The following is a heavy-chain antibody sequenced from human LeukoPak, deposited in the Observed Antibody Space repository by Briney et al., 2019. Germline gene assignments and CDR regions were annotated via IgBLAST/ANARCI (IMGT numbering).Heavy chain of an antibody. CDR3: AKQPWEQWLVPFDY. V-gene: IGHV3-23*01. Sequence: PGGSLRLSCAASGFTFSSYAMSWVRQAPGKGLEWVSAISGSGGSTYYADSVKGRLTISRDNSKNTLYLQMNSLRAEDTAVYYCAKQPWEQWLVPFDYWGQGTLVTVSS. J-gene: IGHJ4*02. CDR2: ISGSGGST. CDR1: GFTFSSYA. D-gene: IGHD6-19*01.